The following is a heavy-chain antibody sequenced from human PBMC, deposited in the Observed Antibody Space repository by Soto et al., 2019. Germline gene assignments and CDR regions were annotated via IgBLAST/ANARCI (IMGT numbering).Heavy chain of an antibody. Sequence: GSLRLSCAASGFTFSDYYMSWIRQAPGKGLEWVSYISSSSSYTNYADSVKGRFTISRDNAKNSLYLQMNSLRAEDTAVYYCAREAGYCSGGSCYSHYYYYGMDVWGQGTTVTVSS. CDR2: ISSSSSYT. D-gene: IGHD2-15*01. J-gene: IGHJ6*02. CDR3: AREAGYCSGGSCYSHYYYYGMDV. V-gene: IGHV3-11*06. CDR1: GFTFSDYY.